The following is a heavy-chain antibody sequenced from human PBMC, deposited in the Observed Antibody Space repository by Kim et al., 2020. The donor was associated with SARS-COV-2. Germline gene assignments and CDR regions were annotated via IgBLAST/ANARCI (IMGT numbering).Heavy chain of an antibody. CDR1: GYTFTSYA. D-gene: IGHD3-9*01. V-gene: IGHV7-4-1*02. CDR3: ARGGSYYDILNYYGMDV. CDR2: INTNTGNP. Sequence: ASVKVSCKASGYTFTSYAMNWVRQAPGQGLEWMGWINTNTGNPTCVQGFTGRFVFSLDTSVSTAYLQISSLKAEDTAVYYCARGGSYYDILNYYGMDVWGQGTTVTVSS. J-gene: IGHJ6*02.